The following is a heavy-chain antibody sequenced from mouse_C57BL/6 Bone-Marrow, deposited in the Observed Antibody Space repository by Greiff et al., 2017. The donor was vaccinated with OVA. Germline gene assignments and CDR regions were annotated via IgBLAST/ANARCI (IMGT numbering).Heavy chain of an antibody. D-gene: IGHD1-1*01. CDR2: ISSGSSTI. CDR3: AIITTVVATRYFDV. Sequence: EVHLVESGGGLVKPGGSLKLSCAASGFTFSDYGMHWVRQAPEKGLEWVAYISSGSSTIYYADTVKGRFTISRDNAKNTLFLQMTSLRSEDTAMYYCAIITTVVATRYFDVWGTGTTVTVSS. J-gene: IGHJ1*03. V-gene: IGHV5-17*01. CDR1: GFTFSDYG.